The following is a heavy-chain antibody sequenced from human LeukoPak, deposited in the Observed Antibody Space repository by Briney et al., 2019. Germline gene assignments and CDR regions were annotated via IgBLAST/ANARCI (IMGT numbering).Heavy chain of an antibody. CDR2: INPNSGGT. CDR1: GYTFTGYY. J-gene: IGHJ4*02. CDR3: ARVLVPDSSSWFVRSGRGHFFDY. D-gene: IGHD6-13*01. V-gene: IGHV1-2*02. Sequence: GASVKVSCKASGYTFTGYYMHWVRQAPGQGLEWMGWINPNSGGTNYAQKFQGRVTMTRDTSISTAYMELSRLRSDDTAVYYCARVLVPDSSSWFVRSGRGHFFDYWGQGTLVTVSS.